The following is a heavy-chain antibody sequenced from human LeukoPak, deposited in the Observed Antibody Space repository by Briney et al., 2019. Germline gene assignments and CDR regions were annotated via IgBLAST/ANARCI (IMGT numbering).Heavy chain of an antibody. Sequence: ASVKVSCKASGGTFSSYAISWVRQAPGQGLEWMGGIIPIFGTANYAQKFQGRVTITTDESTSTAYMELSSLRSEDTAVYYCARSVRAQGQFDYWGQGTLVTVSS. CDR1: GGTFSSYA. CDR3: ARSVRAQGQFDY. J-gene: IGHJ4*02. CDR2: IIPIFGTA. V-gene: IGHV1-69*05.